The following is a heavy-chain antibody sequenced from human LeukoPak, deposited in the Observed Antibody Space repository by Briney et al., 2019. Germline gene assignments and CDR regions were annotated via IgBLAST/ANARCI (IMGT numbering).Heavy chain of an antibody. D-gene: IGHD6-13*01. CDR2: IYTSGST. V-gene: IGHV4-4*07. CDR1: GGSISSYY. Sequence: PSETLSLTCTASGGSISSYYWIWIRQPAGKGLEWIGRIYTSGSTNYNPALKSRVTMSVDTSKNQFSLKLSSVTAADTAVYYCAGIAAAGTQYYYYMDVWGKGTTVTVSS. CDR3: AGIAAAGTQYYYYMDV. J-gene: IGHJ6*03.